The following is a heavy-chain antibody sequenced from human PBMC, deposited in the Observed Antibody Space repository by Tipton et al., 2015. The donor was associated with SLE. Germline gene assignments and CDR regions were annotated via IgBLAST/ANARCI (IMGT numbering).Heavy chain of an antibody. CDR3: ARARLYSSSTTWYYYMDV. D-gene: IGHD2/OR15-2a*01. V-gene: IGHV4-34*01. CDR1: GEALVGDY. J-gene: IGHJ6*03. CDR2: INHSGST. Sequence: GEALVGDYWTWIRQSPGKGLEWIGEINHSGSTNYNPSLKSRVTISVDTSKNQFSLKLSSVTAADTAVYYCARARLYSSSTTWYYYMDVWGKGTTVTVSS.